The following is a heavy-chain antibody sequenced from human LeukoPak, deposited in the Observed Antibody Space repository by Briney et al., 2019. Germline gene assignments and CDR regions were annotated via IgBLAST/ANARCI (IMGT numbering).Heavy chain of an antibody. CDR1: GFTLSSYA. Sequence: GGSLRLSCAASGFTLSSYAVTWVRQAPGTGLEWVSTISGSADSTYYADSVKGRFTISIDNSKNTLYLQMNTLSAEDTALYYRANRHTIGGYYYSEDWGQGTLVTVSS. CDR2: ISGSADST. CDR3: ANRHTIGGYYYSED. D-gene: IGHD5-12*01. V-gene: IGHV3-23*01. J-gene: IGHJ4*02.